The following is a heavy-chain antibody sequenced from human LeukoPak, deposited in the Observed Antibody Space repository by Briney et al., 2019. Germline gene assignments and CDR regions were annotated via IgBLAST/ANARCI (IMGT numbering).Heavy chain of an antibody. CDR2: IYTSGST. D-gene: IGHD3-16*02. V-gene: IGHV4-4*07. J-gene: IGHJ2*01. CDR3: ARVGVYDYVWGSYRQNHWYFDL. Sequence: SETLSLTCTVSGGSISSYYWSWIRQPAGKGLEWIGRIYTSGSTNYNPSLKSRVTMSLETSKNQFSLKLSSVTAADTAVYYCARVGVYDYVWGSYRQNHWYFDLWGRGTLVTVSS. CDR1: GGSISSYY.